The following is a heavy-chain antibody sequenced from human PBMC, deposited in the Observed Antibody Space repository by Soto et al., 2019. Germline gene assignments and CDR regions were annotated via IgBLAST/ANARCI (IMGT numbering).Heavy chain of an antibody. CDR2: IWYDGSNK. CDR1: GFTFSSYG. J-gene: IGHJ4*02. D-gene: IGHD1-26*01. Sequence: QVQLVESGGGVVQPGRSLRLSCAASGFTFSSYGMHWVRQAPGKGLEWVAVIWYDGSNKYYADSVKGRFTISRDNSKNPLYLQMNSLRAEDTAVYYCARDPSGSYFDYWGQGTLVTVSS. CDR3: ARDPSGSYFDY. V-gene: IGHV3-33*01.